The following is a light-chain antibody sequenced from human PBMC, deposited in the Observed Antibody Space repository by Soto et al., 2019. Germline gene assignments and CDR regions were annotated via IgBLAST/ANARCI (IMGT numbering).Light chain of an antibody. V-gene: IGLV2-23*02. Sequence: QSALTQPASVSGSPGQSITISCTGTSSDVGSYNHVSWYQQHPGKAPKFMIYEVSQRPSGVSNRFSGYKSGNTASLTISGLQADDEANYYCCSYAGDSTWVFGGGTKLTVL. CDR2: EVS. J-gene: IGLJ3*02. CDR1: SSDVGSYNH. CDR3: CSYAGDSTWV.